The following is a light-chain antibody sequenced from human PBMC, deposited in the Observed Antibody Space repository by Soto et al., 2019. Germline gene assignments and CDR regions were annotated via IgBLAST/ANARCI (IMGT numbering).Light chain of an antibody. CDR2: DVS. Sequence: QSVLTQPASVSGSPGQSITISCTGTSSDVGGYNYVSWYQQHPGKAPKLIIYDVSNRPSGVSNRFSGSKSGNTASLTISWLQAEDEADYYCSSYTSSSTLVFGTGTKVTVL. CDR1: SSDVGGYNY. CDR3: SSYTSSSTLV. V-gene: IGLV2-14*01. J-gene: IGLJ1*01.